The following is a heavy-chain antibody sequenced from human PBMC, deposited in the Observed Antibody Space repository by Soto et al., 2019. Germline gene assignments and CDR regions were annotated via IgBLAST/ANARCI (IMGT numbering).Heavy chain of an antibody. Sequence: GGSLRLSCAASGFTFSSYAMSWVRQAPGKGLEWVSAISGSGGSTYYADSVKGRFTISRDNSKNTLYLQMNSLRAEDTAVYYCAAHYGSGSYYSLFDYWGQGTLVTVSS. CDR2: ISGSGGST. CDR1: GFTFSSYA. D-gene: IGHD3-10*01. J-gene: IGHJ4*02. CDR3: AAHYGSGSYYSLFDY. V-gene: IGHV3-23*01.